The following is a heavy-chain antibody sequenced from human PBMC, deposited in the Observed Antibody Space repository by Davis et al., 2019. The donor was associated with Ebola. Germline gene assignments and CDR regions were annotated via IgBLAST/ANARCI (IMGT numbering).Heavy chain of an antibody. Sequence: GESLKISCAASGFNFSSYGMNWVRQAPGKGLEWALSISSSSSYIYYPASVKGRFDISRDNAKNSLYLQMNSLRAEDTAVYYCAKDGILENDQYYYYYYGMDVWGQGTTVTVSS. V-gene: IGHV3-21*04. J-gene: IGHJ6*02. CDR1: GFNFSSYG. CDR3: AKDGILENDQYYYYYYGMDV. D-gene: IGHD1-1*01. CDR2: ISSSSSYI.